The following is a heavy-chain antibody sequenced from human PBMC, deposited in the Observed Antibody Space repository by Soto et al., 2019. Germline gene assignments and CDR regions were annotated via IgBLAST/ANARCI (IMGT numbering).Heavy chain of an antibody. Sequence: SVKVSCKASGGTFSSYAISRVRQAPGQGLEWMGGIIPIFGTANYAQKFQGRVTITADESTSTAYMELSSLRSEDTAVYYCASCKPSRWSGYSAFGIWGQGTMVTVSS. J-gene: IGHJ3*02. D-gene: IGHD3-3*01. CDR3: ASCKPSRWSGYSAFGI. CDR1: GGTFSSYA. CDR2: IIPIFGTA. V-gene: IGHV1-69*13.